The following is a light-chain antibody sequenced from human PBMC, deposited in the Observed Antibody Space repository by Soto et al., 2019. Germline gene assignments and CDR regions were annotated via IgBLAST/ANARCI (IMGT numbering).Light chain of an antibody. CDR2: AAS. V-gene: IGKV1-39*01. Sequence: DIQMTQSPSSLSASVGDRVTITCRASHSISNYLSWYQQKPGKAPKLLIYAASSLQSEVPSRFSGSGSGTDFTLTIGSLQPEDFATYYCQQSYNILPFTFGPGTKVDIK. CDR1: HSISNY. J-gene: IGKJ3*01. CDR3: QQSYNILPFT.